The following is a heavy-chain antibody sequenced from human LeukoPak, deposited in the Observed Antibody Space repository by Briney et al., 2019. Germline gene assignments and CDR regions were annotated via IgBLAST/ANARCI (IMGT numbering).Heavy chain of an antibody. V-gene: IGHV4-34*01. CDR1: GGSFSGYL. CDR3: ARRRHDITMIVVVMTSVSYYLDV. D-gene: IGHD3-22*01. J-gene: IGHJ6*03. Sequence: SETLSLTCPVYGGSFSGYLWTWIRQSPGKGLEWIGDINPSGSTYYNPSLKSRLTISVDTSKNQFSLKLRSVTAADTAVYYCARRRHDITMIVVVMTSVSYYLDVWGKGTTVTVS. CDR2: INPSGST.